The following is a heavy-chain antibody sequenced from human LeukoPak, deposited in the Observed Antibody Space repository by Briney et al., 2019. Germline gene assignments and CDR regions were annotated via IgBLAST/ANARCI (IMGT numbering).Heavy chain of an antibody. CDR2: INHSGST. Sequence: SETLSLTCAVYGGSFSGYYWSWIHQPPGKGLEWIGEINHSGSTYYNPSLKSRVTISVDTSKNQFSLKLSSVTAADTAVYYCARTTITGSGYNWFDPWGQGTLVTVSS. CDR1: GGSFSGYY. V-gene: IGHV4-34*01. CDR3: ARTTITGSGYNWFDP. D-gene: IGHD1-20*01. J-gene: IGHJ5*02.